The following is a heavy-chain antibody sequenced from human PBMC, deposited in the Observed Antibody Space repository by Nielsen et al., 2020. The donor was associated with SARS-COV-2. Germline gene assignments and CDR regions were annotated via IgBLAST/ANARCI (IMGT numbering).Heavy chain of an antibody. D-gene: IGHD3-22*01. V-gene: IGHV1-8*01. CDR2: MNPNSGNT. Sequence: ASVQVSCKASGYTFSSYDINWVRQATGQGLEWMGWMNPNSGNTTYAQKFQGRVTMTRNTSISTAYMELSSLRSEDTAVYYCARGVRSITMIVVVTTYYYYGMDVWGQGTTVTVSS. CDR1: GYTFSSYD. CDR3: ARGVRSITMIVVVTTYYYYGMDV. J-gene: IGHJ6*02.